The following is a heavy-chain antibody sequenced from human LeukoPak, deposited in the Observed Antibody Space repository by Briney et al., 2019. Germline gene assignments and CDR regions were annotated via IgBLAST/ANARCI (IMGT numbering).Heavy chain of an antibody. J-gene: IGHJ6*04. CDR1: GGSISSYY. D-gene: IGHD6-13*01. V-gene: IGHV4-59*01. CDR3: ARISAAAVEP. CDR2: IYYSGST. Sequence: PSETLSLTCTVSGGSISSYYWSWIRQPPGKGLEWIGYIYYSGSTNYNPSLKSRVTISVDTSKNQFSLRLTSVTAADTAVYYCARISAAAVEPWGKGTTVTISS.